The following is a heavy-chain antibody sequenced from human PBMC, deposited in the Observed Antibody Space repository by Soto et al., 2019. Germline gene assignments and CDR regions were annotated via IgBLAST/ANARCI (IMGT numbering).Heavy chain of an antibody. Sequence: SETLSLTCAVYGGSFSGYYWSWIRQPPGKGLEWIGEINHSGSTNYNPSLKSRVTISVDTSKNQFSLKLSSVTAADTAVYYCARSRRAVRGVTGAGYYYYYYGMDAWGQGTTVTVSS. CDR2: INHSGST. V-gene: IGHV4-34*01. J-gene: IGHJ6*02. CDR1: GGSFSGYY. D-gene: IGHD3-10*01. CDR3: ARSRRAVRGVTGAGYYYYYYGMDA.